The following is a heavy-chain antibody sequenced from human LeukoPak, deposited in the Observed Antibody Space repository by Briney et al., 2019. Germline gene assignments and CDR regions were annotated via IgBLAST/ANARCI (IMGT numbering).Heavy chain of an antibody. J-gene: IGHJ4*02. D-gene: IGHD6-6*01. CDR2: IYRDGGT. CDR3: ASLYSSSSDY. Sequence: GGSLRLSCAASGFTVSSTYMSWVREAPGKGREWVSAIYRDGGTNYADSVRGRFTISRDNSKNTLYLQMSSLRAEDTAVYYCASLYSSSSDYWGQGTLVTVSS. V-gene: IGHV3-66*01. CDR1: GFTVSSTY.